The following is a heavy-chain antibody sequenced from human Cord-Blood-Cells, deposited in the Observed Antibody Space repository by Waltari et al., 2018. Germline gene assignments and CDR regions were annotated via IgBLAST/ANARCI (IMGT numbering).Heavy chain of an antibody. CDR1: GGSFSGYY. V-gene: IGHV4-34*01. Sequence: QVQLQQWGAGLLKPSETMSLTCAVYGGSFSGYYWSWNRQPPGKGLEWFGEINHSGSTTYNPSLKSRVTITVDTSKNQFSLKLSSVTAADTAVYHCARGHVGATLWFDPWGQGTLVTVSS. CDR3: ARGHVGATLWFDP. J-gene: IGHJ5*02. CDR2: INHSGST. D-gene: IGHD1-26*01.